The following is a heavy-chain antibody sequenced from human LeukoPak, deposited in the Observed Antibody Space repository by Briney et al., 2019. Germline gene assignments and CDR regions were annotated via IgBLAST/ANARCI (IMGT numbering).Heavy chain of an antibody. CDR3: ATRAFWSGYYTFDY. J-gene: IGHJ4*02. CDR2: FDPEDGET. CDR1: GYTLTELS. D-gene: IGHD3-3*01. Sequence: GASVKVSCKVSGYTLTELSMHWVRQAPGKGLEWMGGFDPEDGETIYAQKFQGRVTMTEDTSTDTAYMELSSLRSEDTAVYYCATRAFWSGYYTFDYWGQGTLVTVSS. V-gene: IGHV1-24*01.